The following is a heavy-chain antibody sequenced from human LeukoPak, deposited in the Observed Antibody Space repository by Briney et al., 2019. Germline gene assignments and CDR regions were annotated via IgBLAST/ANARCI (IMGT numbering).Heavy chain of an antibody. J-gene: IGHJ3*02. CDR3: VKEKMPFGSSVMKRSGGAFDI. D-gene: IGHD3-3*01. Sequence: GRSLRLSCAASGFTFSSYGMHWVRQAPGKGLEWVAVISYDGSNKYYADSVKGRFTISRDNSKNTLYLQMNSLRAEDTAIYFCVKEKMPFGSSVMKRSGGAFDIWGQGTRVTVS. V-gene: IGHV3-30*18. CDR1: GFTFSSYG. CDR2: ISYDGSNK.